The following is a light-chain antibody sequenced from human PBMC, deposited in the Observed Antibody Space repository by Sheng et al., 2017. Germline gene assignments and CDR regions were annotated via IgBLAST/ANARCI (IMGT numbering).Light chain of an antibody. Sequence: SYVLTQPPSVSVAPGQTARIACGGNNIGSYSVHWYQHKPGQAPVLVVYDDSDRPSGIPERFSGSNSGNTATLTISRVEAGDEADYFCQVWDNSSDHYVFGTGTKVTVL. CDR1: NIGSYS. V-gene: IGLV3-21*02. CDR2: DDS. J-gene: IGLJ1*01. CDR3: QVWDNSSDHYV.